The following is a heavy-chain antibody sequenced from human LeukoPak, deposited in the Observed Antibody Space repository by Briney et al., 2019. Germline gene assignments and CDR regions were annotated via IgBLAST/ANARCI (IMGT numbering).Heavy chain of an antibody. Sequence: GGSLRLSCAASGFTFSNAWMSWVRQAPGKGLEWVGRIQSKTDGGTTDYAAPVKARFTISRDDSKNTLYLQMNSLKTEDTAVYYCTTDLNARGNYYDSSGFISTIDYWGQGTLVTVSS. V-gene: IGHV3-15*01. CDR2: IQSKTDGGTT. CDR3: TTDLNARGNYYDSSGFISTIDY. CDR1: GFTFSNAW. J-gene: IGHJ4*02. D-gene: IGHD3-22*01.